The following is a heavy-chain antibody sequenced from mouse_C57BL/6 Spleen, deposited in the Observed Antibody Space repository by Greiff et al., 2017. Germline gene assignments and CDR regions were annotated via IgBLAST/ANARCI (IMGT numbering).Heavy chain of an antibody. CDR3: ARAYYYGSSYGYYFDY. V-gene: IGHV5-17*01. D-gene: IGHD1-1*01. J-gene: IGHJ2*01. CDR2: ISSGSSTI. CDR1: GFTFSDYG. Sequence: EVKLMESGGGLVKPGGSLKLSCAASGFTFSDYGMHWVRQAPEKGLEWVAYISSGSSTIYYADTVKGRFTISRDNAKNTLFLQMTSLRSEDTAMYYCARAYYYGSSYGYYFDYWGQGTTLTVSS.